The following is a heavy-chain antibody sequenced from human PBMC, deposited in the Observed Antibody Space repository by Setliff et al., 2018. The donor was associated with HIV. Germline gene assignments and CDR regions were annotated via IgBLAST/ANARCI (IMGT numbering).Heavy chain of an antibody. Sequence: SETLSLTCVVSGYSISSSYWWGWIRQPPGKGLEWIGWIGYIYKGGSTYYNPSLKSRATMSEDTSKNQFALKLRSVTAVDTAVYYCARSALWFGEADWYFDLWGRGTLVTVS. CDR3: ARSALWFGEADWYFDL. CDR2: IYKGGST. D-gene: IGHD3-10*01. CDR1: GYSISSSYW. J-gene: IGHJ2*01. V-gene: IGHV4-28*01.